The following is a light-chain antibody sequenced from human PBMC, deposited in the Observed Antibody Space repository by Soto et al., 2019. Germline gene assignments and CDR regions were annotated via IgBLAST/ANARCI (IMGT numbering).Light chain of an antibody. V-gene: IGLV1-44*01. J-gene: IGLJ3*02. CDR3: AAWDASPNAPGV. CDR1: RSNIGNNA. CDR2: NNN. Sequence: QSVLTQPPSASGTPGQRVTISCSGSRSNIGNNAVSWYQQLPGTAPKLLIYNNNQRPSGVPDRFSGSKSGTSASLAISGLPSADEAHYYCAAWDASPNAPGVFGGGTKLTVL.